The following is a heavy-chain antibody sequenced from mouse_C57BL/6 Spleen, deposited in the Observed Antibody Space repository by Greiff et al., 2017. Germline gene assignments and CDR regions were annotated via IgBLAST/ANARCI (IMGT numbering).Heavy chain of an antibody. D-gene: IGHD2-3*01. Sequence: QVQLQQPGAELVRPGSSVKLSCKASGYTFTSYWMDWVKQRPGQGLEWIGNIYPSDSETHYNQKFKDKATLTVDKSSSTAYMQLSSLTSEDSAVYYCARWLLPAMDYWGQGTSVTGSS. CDR3: ARWLLPAMDY. J-gene: IGHJ4*01. CDR2: IYPSDSET. CDR1: GYTFTSYW. V-gene: IGHV1-61*01.